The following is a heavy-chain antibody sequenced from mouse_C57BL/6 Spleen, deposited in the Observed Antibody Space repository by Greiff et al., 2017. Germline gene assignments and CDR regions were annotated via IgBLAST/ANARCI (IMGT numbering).Heavy chain of an antibody. J-gene: IGHJ2*01. CDR1: GFTFSDYG. V-gene: IGHV5-17*01. Sequence: EVHLVESGGGLVKPGGSLKLSCAASGFTFSDYGMHWVRQAPEKGLEWVAYISSGSSTFYYAATVTVRFTSSRDHAKITLALQMTSLRSGDTAMYCCATMVTTGYYFDYWGQGTTLTVSS. CDR3: ATMVTTGYYFDY. CDR2: ISSGSSTF. D-gene: IGHD2-2*01.